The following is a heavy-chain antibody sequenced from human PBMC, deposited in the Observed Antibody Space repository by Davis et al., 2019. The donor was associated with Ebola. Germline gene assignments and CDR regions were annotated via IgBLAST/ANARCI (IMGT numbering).Heavy chain of an antibody. D-gene: IGHD5-24*01. V-gene: IGHV4-39*01. Sequence: PGGSLRLSCTVSGGSISGSMYFWGWIRQPPGKGLEYIGSFHDSLGTRYNPSLKSRLTISVDTSKTHFSLKLTSVTAADTAVYFCARHGDRGDTIKGMDVWGQGTTVTVSS. CDR2: FHDSLGT. J-gene: IGHJ6*02. CDR3: ARHGDRGDTIKGMDV. CDR1: GGSISGSMYF.